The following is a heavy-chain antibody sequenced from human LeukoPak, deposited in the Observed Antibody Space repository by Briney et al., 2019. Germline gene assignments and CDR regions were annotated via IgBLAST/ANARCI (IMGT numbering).Heavy chain of an antibody. CDR3: ARDVTQIVVVPAAIGWFDP. V-gene: IGHV1-2*02. Sequence: ASVKVSCKASGYTFTGYYMHWMRQAPGQGLEWMGWINPNSGGTNYAQKFQGRVTMTRDTSISTAYMELSRLRSDDTAVYYCARDVTQIVVVPAAIGWFDPWGQGTLVTVSS. J-gene: IGHJ5*02. CDR1: GYTFTGYY. D-gene: IGHD2-2*01. CDR2: INPNSGGT.